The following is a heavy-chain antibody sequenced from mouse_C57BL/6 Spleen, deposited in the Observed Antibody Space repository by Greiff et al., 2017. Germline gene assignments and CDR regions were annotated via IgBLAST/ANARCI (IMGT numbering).Heavy chain of an antibody. Sequence: VQLQQSGPELVKPGASVKISCKASGYTFTDYYMNWVKQSHGKSLEWIGDINPNNGGTSYNQKFKGKATLTVDKSSSTAYMELRSLTSEDSAVYYCARRRLPDYWGQGTTLTVSS. CDR2: INPNNGGT. CDR3: ARRRLPDY. CDR1: GYTFTDYY. V-gene: IGHV1-26*01. D-gene: IGHD2-4*01. J-gene: IGHJ2*01.